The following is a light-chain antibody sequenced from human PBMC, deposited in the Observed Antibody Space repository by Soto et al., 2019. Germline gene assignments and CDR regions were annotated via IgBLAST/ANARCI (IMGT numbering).Light chain of an antibody. CDR3: GTWDSSLSAYV. Sequence: QSVLTQPPSVSAAPGQKVTISCSGNSNKIGNNYVSWYQQLPRTAPKLLIYNNNKRPSGIPDRFSGSKSGTSATLGITGLQTGDEADYYCGTWDSSLSAYVFGTG. J-gene: IGLJ1*01. CDR2: NNN. V-gene: IGLV1-51*01. CDR1: SNKIGNNY.